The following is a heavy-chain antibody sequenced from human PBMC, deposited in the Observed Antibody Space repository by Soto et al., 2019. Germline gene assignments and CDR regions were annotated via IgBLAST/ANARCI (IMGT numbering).Heavy chain of an antibody. Sequence: QVQLQQWGAGLLKPSETLSLTCAVYGGSFSGYYWSWIRQPPGKGLEWIGEINHSGSTNYNPSLKSRVTISVDTSKNQFSLKLSSVTAADTAVYYCAKVPGIAAAGTTSNWFDPWGQGTLVTVSS. D-gene: IGHD6-13*01. CDR2: INHSGST. V-gene: IGHV4-34*01. CDR1: GGSFSGYY. CDR3: AKVPGIAAAGTTSNWFDP. J-gene: IGHJ5*02.